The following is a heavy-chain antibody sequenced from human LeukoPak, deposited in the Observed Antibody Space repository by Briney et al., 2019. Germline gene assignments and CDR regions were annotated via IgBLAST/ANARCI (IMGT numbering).Heavy chain of an antibody. CDR3: ASRSSSSSVDY. CDR1: GFTFSSYW. J-gene: IGHJ4*02. CDR2: INSDGSST. Sequence: PGGSLGLSCAASGFTFSSYWMHWVRQAPGKGLVWVSRINSDGSSTSYADSVKGRFTISRDNAKNTLYLQMNSLRAEDTAVYYCASRSSSSSVDYWGQGTLVTVSS. D-gene: IGHD6-6*01. V-gene: IGHV3-74*01.